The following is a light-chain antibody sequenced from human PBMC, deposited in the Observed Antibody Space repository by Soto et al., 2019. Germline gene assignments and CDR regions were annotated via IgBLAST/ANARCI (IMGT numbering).Light chain of an antibody. J-gene: IGLJ2*01. CDR1: DSNIGASYD. CDR3: QSYGSGLSVV. CDR2: ETA. V-gene: IGLV1-40*01. Sequence: QSVLTQPPSISGAPGQRVTITCTGSDSNIGASYDVNWYQHLPGAAPNLLIYETAKRPSGVPDRFSASRSGASASLAIDKLQTGDEGDYYCQSYGSGLSVVFGGGTKVTVL.